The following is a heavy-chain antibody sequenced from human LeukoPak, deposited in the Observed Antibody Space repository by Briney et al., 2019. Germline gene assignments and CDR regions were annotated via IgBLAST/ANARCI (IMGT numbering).Heavy chain of an antibody. CDR3: ARTGSGTYYDSSGYYSFDY. D-gene: IGHD3-22*01. V-gene: IGHV4-39*07. CDR2: IYYSGST. J-gene: IGHJ4*02. Sequence: PSETLSLTCTVSGGFISSSSYYWGWIRQPPGKGLEWIGSIYYSGSTYYNPSLKSRVTISVDTSKNQFSLKLSSVTAADTAVYYCARTGSGTYYDSSGYYSFDYWGQGTLVTVSS. CDR1: GGFISSSSYY.